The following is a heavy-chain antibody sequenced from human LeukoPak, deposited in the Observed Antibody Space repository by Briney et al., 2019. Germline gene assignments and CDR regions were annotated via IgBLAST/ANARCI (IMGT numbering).Heavy chain of an antibody. CDR2: IKEDGSDK. CDR1: GFIVRSYW. Sequence: GGSLRLSCAASGFIVRSYWMHWVRQAPGKGLEWVAHIKEDGSDKYYVDSVTGRFTISRDNTENSLYLQMSSLRAEDTAVYYCATWNSDWEFVYWGQGTLVSVSS. CDR3: ATWNSDWEFVY. D-gene: IGHD1/OR15-1a*01. J-gene: IGHJ4*02. V-gene: IGHV3-7*05.